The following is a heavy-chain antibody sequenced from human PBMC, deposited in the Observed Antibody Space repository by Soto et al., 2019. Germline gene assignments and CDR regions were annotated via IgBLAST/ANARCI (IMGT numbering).Heavy chain of an antibody. CDR3: ARYYRGSGSYFFDY. J-gene: IGHJ4*02. CDR2: INQDGGVT. V-gene: IGHV3-7*03. CDR1: GFTFISSF. D-gene: IGHD6-19*01. Sequence: GSLRLSCVASGFTFISSFMGWSRQAPGKGLEWVANINQDGGVTYYVDSVEGRFTISRDNTKDSLYLQMNSLRGEDTAIYYCARYYRGSGSYFFDYWGQGTPVTVSS.